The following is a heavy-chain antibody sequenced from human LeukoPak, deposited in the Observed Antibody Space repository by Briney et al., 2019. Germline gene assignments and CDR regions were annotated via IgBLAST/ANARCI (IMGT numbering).Heavy chain of an antibody. CDR1: GGSISSYY. CDR2: IYYSGST. CDR3: ASLAPTSGAFDI. D-gene: IGHD3-10*01. J-gene: IGHJ3*02. V-gene: IGHV4-59*01. Sequence: PSETLSLTCTVSGGSISSYYWSWIRQPPGKGLEWIGYIYYSGSTNYNPSLKSRVTISVNTSKNQFSLKLSSVTAADTAVYYCASLAPTSGAFDIWGQGTMVTVSS.